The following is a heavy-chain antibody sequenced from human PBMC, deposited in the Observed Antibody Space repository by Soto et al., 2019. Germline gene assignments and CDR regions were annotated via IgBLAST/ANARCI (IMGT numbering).Heavy chain of an antibody. J-gene: IGHJ4*02. Sequence: TLSLTCTVSGGSISSGGYYWSWIRQHPGKGLEWIGYIYYSGSTYYNPSLKSRVTISVDTSKNQFSLKLSSVTAPDTAVYYCARAGQQLYEFDYWGQGTLVTVSS. D-gene: IGHD6-13*01. V-gene: IGHV4-31*03. CDR2: IYYSGST. CDR1: GGSISSGGYY. CDR3: ARAGQQLYEFDY.